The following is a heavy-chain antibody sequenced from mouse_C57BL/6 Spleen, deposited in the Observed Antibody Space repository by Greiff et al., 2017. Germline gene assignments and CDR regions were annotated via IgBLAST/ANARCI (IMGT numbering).Heavy chain of an antibody. J-gene: IGHJ4*01. V-gene: IGHV1-69*01. CDR2: IDPSDSYT. Sequence: VQLQQSGAELVMPGASVKLSCKASGYTFTSYWMHWVKQRPGQGLEWIGEIDPSDSYTNYNQKFKGKSTLTVDKSSSTAYMQLSSLTSEDSAVYYCARARGMDYWGQGTSVTVSS. CDR3: ARARGMDY. CDR1: GYTFTSYW.